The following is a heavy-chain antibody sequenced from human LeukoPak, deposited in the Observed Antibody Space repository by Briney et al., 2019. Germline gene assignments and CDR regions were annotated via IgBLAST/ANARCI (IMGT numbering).Heavy chain of an antibody. V-gene: IGHV4-4*08. CDR1: GGSISIFY. CDR3: ARHGRIGATRGRAVDS. Sequence: PSETLSLTCTVSGGSISIFYWSWIRQSPWKGLEYIGYISTTGGTNYNPSLRSRVTISVDTSKNQFSLNLSSVSATDTAVYYCARHGRIGATRGRAVDSWGQGSLVTVSS. J-gene: IGHJ4*02. CDR2: ISTTGGT. D-gene: IGHD5-12*01.